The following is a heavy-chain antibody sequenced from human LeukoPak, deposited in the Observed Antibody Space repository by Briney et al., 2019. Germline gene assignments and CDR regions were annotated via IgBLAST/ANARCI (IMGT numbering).Heavy chain of an antibody. J-gene: IGHJ4*02. CDR3: AKGWRGTADY. Sequence: GGSLRLSCAASGFTFSSYGMHWVRQAPGKGLEWVAVIWYDGSNYYYADSVKGRFTISRDNSKNTRYLQMNSLRAEDTAVYYWAKGWRGTADYWGQGTLVTVSS. D-gene: IGHD1-26*01. CDR1: GFTFSSYG. CDR2: IWYDGSNY. V-gene: IGHV3-33*06.